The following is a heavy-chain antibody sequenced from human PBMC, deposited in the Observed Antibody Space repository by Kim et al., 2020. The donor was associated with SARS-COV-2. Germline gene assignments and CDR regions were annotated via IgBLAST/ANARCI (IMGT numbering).Heavy chain of an antibody. CDR1: GFTFSSYA. J-gene: IGHJ5*02. CDR2: ISGSGGST. D-gene: IGHD2-21*01. CDR3: AKDPNSFVVRVNWFDP. Sequence: GGSLRLSCAASGFTFSSYAMSWVRQAPGKGLEWVSAISGSGGSTYYADSVKGRFTISRDNSKNTLYLQMNSLRAEDTAVYYCAKDPNSFVVRVNWFDPWGQGTLVTVSS. V-gene: IGHV3-23*01.